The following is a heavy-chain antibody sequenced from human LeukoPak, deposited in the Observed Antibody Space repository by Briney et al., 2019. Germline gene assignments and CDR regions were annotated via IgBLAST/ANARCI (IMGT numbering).Heavy chain of an antibody. CDR1: GGSISSGYY. CDR2: IYHSGST. V-gene: IGHV4-38-2*02. J-gene: IGHJ4*02. CDR3: ARMGDYYFDY. Sequence: SETLSLTCTVSGGSISSGYYWGWIRQPPGKGLEWIGSIYHSGSTYYNPSLKSRVTISVDTSKNQFSLKLSSVTAADTAVYYCARMGDYYFDYWGQGTLVTVSS.